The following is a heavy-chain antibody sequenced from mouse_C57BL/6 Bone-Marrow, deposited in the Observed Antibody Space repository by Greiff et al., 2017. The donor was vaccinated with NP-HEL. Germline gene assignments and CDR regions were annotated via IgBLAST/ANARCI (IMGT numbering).Heavy chain of an antibody. D-gene: IGHD1-1*01. CDR2: IYPRSGNT. J-gene: IGHJ4*01. V-gene: IGHV1-81*01. CDR3: ARGGYYYGSRWAMDY. CDR1: GYTFTSYG. Sequence: VQLQQSGAELARPGASVKLSCKASGYTFTSYGISWVKQRTGQGLEWIGEIYPRSGNTYYNEKFKGKATLTADKSSSTAYMELRSLTSEDSAVYFCARGGYYYGSRWAMDYWGQGTSVTVSS.